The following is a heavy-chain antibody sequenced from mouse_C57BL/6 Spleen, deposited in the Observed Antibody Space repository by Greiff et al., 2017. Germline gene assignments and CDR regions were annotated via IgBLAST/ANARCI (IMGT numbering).Heavy chain of an antibody. CDR2: INPNNGGT. CDR1: GYTFTDYN. V-gene: IGHV1-18*01. Sequence: EVQLQQSGPELVKPGASVKIPCKASGYTFTDYNMDWVKQSHGKSLEWIGDINPNNGGTIYNQKFKGKATLTVDKSSSTAYMELRSLTSEDTAVYYCAREYYYGSSYLYAMDYWGQGTSVTVSS. CDR3: AREYYYGSSYLYAMDY. D-gene: IGHD1-1*01. J-gene: IGHJ4*01.